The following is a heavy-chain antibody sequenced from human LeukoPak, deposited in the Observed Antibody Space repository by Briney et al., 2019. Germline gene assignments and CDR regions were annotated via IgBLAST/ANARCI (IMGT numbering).Heavy chain of an antibody. CDR2: IKQDGSEK. J-gene: IGHJ4*02. CDR1: GFTFSSYW. D-gene: IGHD6-6*01. CDR3: ARGSEYTSSSNYYFDY. V-gene: IGHV3-7*01. Sequence: GGSLRLSCAASGFTFSSYWMSWVRQAPGKGLEWVANIKQDGSEKHYVDSVKGRFIISRDNAKKSLFLHMNSLRVEDTAVYYCARGSEYTSSSNYYFDYWGQRTLVTVSS.